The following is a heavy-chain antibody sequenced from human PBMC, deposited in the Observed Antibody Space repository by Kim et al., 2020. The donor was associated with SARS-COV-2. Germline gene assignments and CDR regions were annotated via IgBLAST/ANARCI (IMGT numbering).Heavy chain of an antibody. CDR1: GYTFTSYD. V-gene: IGHV1-8*01. CDR2: MNPNSGNT. Sequence: ASVKVSCKASGYTFTSYDINWVRQATGQGLEWMGWMNPNSGNTGYAQKFQGRVTMTRNTSISTAYMELSSLRSEDTAVYYCARGDVDTAYYYYGMDVWGQGTTVTVSS. CDR3: ARGDVDTAYYYYGMDV. D-gene: IGHD5-18*01. J-gene: IGHJ6*02.